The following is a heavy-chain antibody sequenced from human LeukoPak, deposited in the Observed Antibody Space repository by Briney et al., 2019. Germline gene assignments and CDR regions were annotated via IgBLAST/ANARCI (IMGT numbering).Heavy chain of an antibody. CDR3: ARGDPHADL. Sequence: GGSLRLSCAASGFDLHTYEMNWVHQALGKGLEWIADITISGHTKNYADSVKGRFTISRDSARTSLYLQMNSLRVEDTGVYFCARGDPHADLWGQGTLVTVSS. CDR2: ITISGHTK. CDR1: GFDLHTYE. V-gene: IGHV3-48*03. J-gene: IGHJ5*02.